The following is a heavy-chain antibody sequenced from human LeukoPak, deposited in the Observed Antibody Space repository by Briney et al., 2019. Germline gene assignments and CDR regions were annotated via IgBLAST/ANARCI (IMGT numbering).Heavy chain of an antibody. CDR2: IKKDGSVK. CDR3: VSLRVSTVRDSFDL. D-gene: IGHD3-10*01. V-gene: IGHV3-7*01. Sequence: GGSLRLSCAASGFAFDIYWMTWVRQAPGKGLEWVGNIKKDGSVKQCADAVRGRFTVSRDNSKNSLYLQMNSLRADDTAVYYCVSLRVSTVRDSFDLWGQGTMVTVSS. J-gene: IGHJ3*01. CDR1: GFAFDIYW.